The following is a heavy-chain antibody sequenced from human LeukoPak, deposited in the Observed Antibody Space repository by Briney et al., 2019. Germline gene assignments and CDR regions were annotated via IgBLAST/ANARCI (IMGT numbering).Heavy chain of an antibody. CDR2: ILSKGGGGTT. D-gene: IGHD3-10*01. J-gene: IGHJ6*03. V-gene: IGHV3-15*01. Sequence: PGGSLRLSCAASGFTFSDAWMSWVRQAPGKGLEWVGRILSKGGGGTTDYAAPVKGRFTISRDDSKNTLYLQMNSLRPEDTAVYYCAWIGRSGNYDDYYHFMAVWGKGTTVTISS. CDR1: GFTFSDAW. CDR3: AWIGRSGNYDDYYHFMAV.